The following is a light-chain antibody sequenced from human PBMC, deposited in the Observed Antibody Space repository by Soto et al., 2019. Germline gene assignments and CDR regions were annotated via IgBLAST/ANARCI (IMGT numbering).Light chain of an antibody. Sequence: IRMTQSPSSVSASVGDRVMITCRASQEISSRLAWYQQKPGRAPMLLIYGASSLESGVPSRFGGSGSGPDFTLTISSLQPEDFATYYCQQTSSFPLTFGGGTKV. CDR1: QEISSR. CDR2: GAS. V-gene: IGKV1-12*01. CDR3: QQTSSFPLT. J-gene: IGKJ4*01.